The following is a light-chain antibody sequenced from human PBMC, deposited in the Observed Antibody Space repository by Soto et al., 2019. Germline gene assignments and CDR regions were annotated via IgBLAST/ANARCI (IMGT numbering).Light chain of an antibody. Sequence: EIVLTLSPGTLSLSPGERATLSCRASQSVGDTYLAWYQQKPGQAPRLLMYSTSIRATGIPDRFSGSGSGTDFTLTISRLDPEDFAVYYCQHYDRAPMWTFGQGSKADIK. CDR2: STS. V-gene: IGKV3-20*01. CDR1: QSVGDTY. J-gene: IGKJ1*01. CDR3: QHYDRAPMWT.